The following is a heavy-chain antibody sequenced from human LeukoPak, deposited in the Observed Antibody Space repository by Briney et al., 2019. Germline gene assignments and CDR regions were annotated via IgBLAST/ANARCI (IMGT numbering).Heavy chain of an antibody. CDR1: GFTFSSYS. CDR2: ISSSSSYI. CDR3: ARATPTASSML. Sequence: GGSLRLSCAASGFTFSSYSMNWVRQAPGKGPEWVSSISSSSSYIYYADSVKGRFTISKDNAKNSLYLQMNSLRAEDTAVYYCARATPTASSMLWGQGTLVTVSS. J-gene: IGHJ4*02. D-gene: IGHD2/OR15-2a*01. V-gene: IGHV3-21*01.